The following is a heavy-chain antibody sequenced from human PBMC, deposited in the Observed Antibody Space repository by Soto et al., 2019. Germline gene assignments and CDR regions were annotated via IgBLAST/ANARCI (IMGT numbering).Heavy chain of an antibody. Sequence: GASVKVSCKASGGTFSRYAISWVRQAPGQGLEWMGGIIPIFGTANYAQKFQGRVTITADESTSTAYMELSSLRSEDTAVYYCALRPSSYYDRSGYPTQEGWFDPSGQGTLVTVSS. CDR2: IIPIFGTA. CDR1: GGTFSRYA. CDR3: ALRPSSYYDRSGYPTQEGWFDP. J-gene: IGHJ5*02. V-gene: IGHV1-69*13. D-gene: IGHD3-22*01.